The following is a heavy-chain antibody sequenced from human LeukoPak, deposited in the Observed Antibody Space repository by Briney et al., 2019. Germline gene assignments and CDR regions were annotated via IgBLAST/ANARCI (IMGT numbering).Heavy chain of an antibody. CDR1: GFTFDDYA. CDR2: ISWNSGSI. V-gene: IGHV3-9*01. D-gene: IGHD3-10*01. CDR3: AKDIAYYYGSGSKNFYYYYGMDV. Sequence: PGGSLRLSCAASGFTFDDYAMHWVRQAPGKGLEWVSGISWNSGSIGYADSVKGRFTISRDNAKNSLYLQMNSLRAEDTALYYCAKDIAYYYGSGSKNFYYYYGMDVWGQGTTVTVPS. J-gene: IGHJ6*02.